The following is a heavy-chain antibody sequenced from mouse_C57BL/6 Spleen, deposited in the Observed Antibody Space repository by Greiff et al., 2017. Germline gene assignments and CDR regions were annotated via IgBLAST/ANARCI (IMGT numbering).Heavy chain of an antibody. D-gene: IGHD1-1*01. CDR3: ARRGGSSYAWYFDV. CDR1: GYTFTSYW. Sequence: QVQLQQPGAELVRPGTSVKLSCKASGYTFTSYWMHWVKQRPGQGLEWIGVIDPSDSYTNYNQKFKGKATLTVATSSSTAYMQLSSLTSEDSAVYYCARRGGSSYAWYFDVWGTGTTVTVSS. J-gene: IGHJ1*03. V-gene: IGHV1-59*01. CDR2: IDPSDSYT.